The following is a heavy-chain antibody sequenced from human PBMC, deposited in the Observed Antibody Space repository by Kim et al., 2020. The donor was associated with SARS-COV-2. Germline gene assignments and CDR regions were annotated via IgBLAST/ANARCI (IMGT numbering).Heavy chain of an antibody. CDR2: GSI. V-gene: IGHV3-23*01. J-gene: IGHJ4*02. Sequence: GSINYAEYVESQLTVSKDSARNTLYLQMNSLRADDTAVYYCVKGAWLDYWGPGTLVTVSS. CDR3: VKGAWLDY. D-gene: IGHD5-12*01.